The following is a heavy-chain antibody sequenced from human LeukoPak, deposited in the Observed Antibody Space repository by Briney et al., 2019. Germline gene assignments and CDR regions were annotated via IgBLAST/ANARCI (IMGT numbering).Heavy chain of an antibody. CDR2: ISGSGGST. CDR3: MKGSWVTFFEY. Sequence: AGPLRPSCAAAAPTLSSYTMNCVSPAPREWLEWVSAISGSGGSTYYTDSVKGRFTISRDDSKKTLFLQMNSLRAEDTAVYYCMKGSWVTFFEYRGQGTLVTVSS. CDR1: APTLSSYT. V-gene: IGHV3-23*01. J-gene: IGHJ4*02. D-gene: IGHD4-23*01.